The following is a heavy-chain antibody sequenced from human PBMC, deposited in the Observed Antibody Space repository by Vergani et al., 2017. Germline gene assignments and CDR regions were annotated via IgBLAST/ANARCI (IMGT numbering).Heavy chain of an antibody. D-gene: IGHD2-2*01. Sequence: QVQLQQWGAGLLKPSETLSLTCAVYGGSFSGYYWTWIRQPPVKGLEWIGEINHSGSTNYNPSLKSRVTISVDMSKNPFSLRVSSVTAADTALYYCARGRYCSSTNCPSLLGDYGMDVWGQGTTVTVSS. V-gene: IGHV4-34*01. CDR1: GGSFSGYY. J-gene: IGHJ6*02. CDR3: ARGRYCSSTNCPSLLGDYGMDV. CDR2: INHSGST.